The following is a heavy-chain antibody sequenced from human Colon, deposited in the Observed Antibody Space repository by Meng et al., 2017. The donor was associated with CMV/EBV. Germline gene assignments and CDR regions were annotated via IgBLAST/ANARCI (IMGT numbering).Heavy chain of an antibody. CDR1: GFNVRNYN. D-gene: IGHD3-10*01. J-gene: IGHJ4*02. Sequence: GESLKISCIGSGFNVRNYNMNWVRQAPGKGLEWVAFISRNSETIYHADSVRGRFAISRDNARNSLYLDMNSLRAEDTAVYYCARLEGYYGSGSYNYWGQGTLVTVSS. CDR2: ISRNSETI. V-gene: IGHV3-48*04. CDR3: ARLEGYYGSGSYNY.